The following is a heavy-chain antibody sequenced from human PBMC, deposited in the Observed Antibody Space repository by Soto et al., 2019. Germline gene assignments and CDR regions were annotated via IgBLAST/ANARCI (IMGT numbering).Heavy chain of an antibody. D-gene: IGHD6-19*01. CDR1: GFTFSTYA. J-gene: IGHJ6*02. CDR3: AKGRAPSGWYPPYYYGMGV. CDR2: VSGSGGNT. Sequence: VQLLESGGGLLQPGGSLRLSCAASGFTFSTYAMTWVRQAPGKGPEWVSSVSGSGGNTLYADSVKGRFTISRDNSKNTLYLQMNSLRAGDTAVYYCAKGRAPSGWYPPYYYGMGVWGQGTTVIVSS. V-gene: IGHV3-23*01.